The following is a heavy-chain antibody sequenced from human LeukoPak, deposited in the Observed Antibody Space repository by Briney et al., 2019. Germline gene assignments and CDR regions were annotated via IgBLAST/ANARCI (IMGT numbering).Heavy chain of an antibody. V-gene: IGHV4-34*01. D-gene: IGHD3-16*02. CDR2: INHSGST. CDR1: GGSFSGYY. CDR3: ARGRSYQTYYYYYMDV. Sequence: PSETLSLTCAVYGGSFSGYYWSWIRQPPGKGLEWIGEINHSGSTNYNPSLKSRVTISVDTSKNQFSLKLSSVTAADTAVYYCARGRSYQTYYYYYMDVWGKGTTVTVSS. J-gene: IGHJ6*03.